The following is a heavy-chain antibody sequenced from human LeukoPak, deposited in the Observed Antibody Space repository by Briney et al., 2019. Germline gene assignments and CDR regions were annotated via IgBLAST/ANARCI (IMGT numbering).Heavy chain of an antibody. CDR1: GYTFTRYG. J-gene: IGHJ5*01. CDR2: ISASNGNT. D-gene: IGHD1-7*01. CDR3: ARDHSNWNYAPDS. V-gene: IGHV1-18*01. Sequence: ASVKVSCKASGYTFTRYGISWVRQAPGQGLQWLGWISASNGNTNYAQKFRDRVTMSTDTSTGTAYLDVRSLTSDDTAVYYCARDHSNWNYAPDSWGQGTLVIVSS.